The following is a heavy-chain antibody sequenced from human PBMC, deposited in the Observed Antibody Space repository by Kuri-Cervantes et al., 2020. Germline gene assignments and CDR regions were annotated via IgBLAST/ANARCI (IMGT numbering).Heavy chain of an antibody. CDR2: MYHSGST. V-gene: IGHV4-38-2*01. J-gene: IGHJ6*03. Sequence: SETLSLTCAVSGYSISSGYYWGWIRQPPGKGLEWIGSMYHSGSTYCNPSPKSRVTISVDTSKNQFSLKLSSVTAADTAVYYCARLVAGSSSWYSYYYYYMDVWGKGTTVTVSS. D-gene: IGHD6-13*01. CDR1: GYSISSGYY. CDR3: ARLVAGSSSWYSYYYYYMDV.